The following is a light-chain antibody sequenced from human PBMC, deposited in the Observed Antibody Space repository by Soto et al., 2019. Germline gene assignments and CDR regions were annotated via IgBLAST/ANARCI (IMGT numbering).Light chain of an antibody. Sequence: DIQMTQSPSTLSASVGDRVTITCRASQSISSWLAWYQQKPGKAPNVLIYKASTFESGAPSRFSGSGSGTDFPITISSLQHDDFATYYCLQYNSYSWTFGQGTKVEIK. CDR3: LQYNSYSWT. J-gene: IGKJ1*01. CDR1: QSISSW. V-gene: IGKV1-5*03. CDR2: KAS.